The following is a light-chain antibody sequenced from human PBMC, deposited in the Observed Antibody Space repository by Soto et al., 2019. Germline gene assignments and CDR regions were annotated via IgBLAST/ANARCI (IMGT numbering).Light chain of an antibody. CDR2: GAS. CDR3: QQYGSSPVT. CDR1: QSFSSTY. J-gene: IGKJ5*01. Sequence: EIVLTQSSVTLSLSPGERATLCCRASQSFSSTYLAWYQQRPGQAPRLLIYGASSRAAGIPDRFSGSGSGTDFTLTVGRLEPEDFAVYFCQQYGSSPVTFGQGTLLEIK. V-gene: IGKV3-20*01.